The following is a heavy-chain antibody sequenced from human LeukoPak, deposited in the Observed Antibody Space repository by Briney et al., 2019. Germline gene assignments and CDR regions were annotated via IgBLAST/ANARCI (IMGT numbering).Heavy chain of an antibody. Sequence: PGGSLRLSCAASEFTFSTYGMHWVRQAPGKGLEWVAVISYDGSYKFYADSVKGQFTISRDNSKSTLYLQMNSLRAEDTAVYYCAKDRYSGLNTIDYWGQGTLVTVSS. J-gene: IGHJ4*02. D-gene: IGHD6-13*01. V-gene: IGHV3-30*18. CDR2: ISYDGSYK. CDR1: EFTFSTYG. CDR3: AKDRYSGLNTIDY.